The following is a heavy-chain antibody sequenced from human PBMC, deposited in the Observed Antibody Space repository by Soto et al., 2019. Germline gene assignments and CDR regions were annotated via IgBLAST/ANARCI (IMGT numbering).Heavy chain of an antibody. V-gene: IGHV3-23*01. D-gene: IGHD2-15*01. CDR3: AKGYCTGGTCYSGWFDP. J-gene: IGHJ5*02. Sequence: HLLESGGGLVQPGGSLRLSCAASGFTFSNFAMSWVRQAPGKGLEWVSAVTGSGSNTHYSDSVRGRFTISRDNSKNMLYLKMNNVRAEDTAVYHCAKGYCTGGTCYSGWFDPWGQGTLVTVSS. CDR2: VTGSGSNT. CDR1: GFTFSNFA.